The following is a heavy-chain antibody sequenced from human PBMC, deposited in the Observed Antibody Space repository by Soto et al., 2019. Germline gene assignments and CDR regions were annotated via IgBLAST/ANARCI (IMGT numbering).Heavy chain of an antibody. CDR2: ISASGAST. J-gene: IGHJ6*03. CDR3: GKASDGSTKSHMDV. CDR1: GFTFSNYA. D-gene: IGHD5-12*01. Sequence: PGGSLRLSCAASGFTFSNYAMSWVRQAPGKGLEWVSAISASGASTYYADSVKGRFTISRDNSKNTLDLQINSLRAEDTAVYYCGKASDGSTKSHMDVWGNGTPVTV. V-gene: IGHV3-23*01.